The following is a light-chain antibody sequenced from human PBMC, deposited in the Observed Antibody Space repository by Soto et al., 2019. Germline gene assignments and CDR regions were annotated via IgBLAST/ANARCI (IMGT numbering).Light chain of an antibody. Sequence: EIVMTQSPATLSVSPGERATLSCRASQSVSSNLAWYQQKPGQAPRLLIYGASTRATGIPARFSGSGSGTEFTLTISSLQSEDFAVYYCQQSNDWWTFGQGTKVDIK. CDR1: QSVSSN. J-gene: IGKJ1*01. CDR2: GAS. V-gene: IGKV3-15*01. CDR3: QQSNDWWT.